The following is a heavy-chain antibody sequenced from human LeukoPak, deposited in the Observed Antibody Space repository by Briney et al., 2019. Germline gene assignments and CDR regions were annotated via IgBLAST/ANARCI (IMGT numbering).Heavy chain of an antibody. CDR1: GFTFSSYA. Sequence: PGRSLRLSCAASGFTFSSYAMHWVRQAPGKGLEWVAVISYDGSDKYYADSVKGRFTISRDNSKNTLYLQMNSLRAEDTAVYYCARIDGWSNFDYWGQGTLVTVSS. CDR3: ARIDGWSNFDY. CDR2: ISYDGSDK. J-gene: IGHJ4*02. V-gene: IGHV3-30*03. D-gene: IGHD2-15*01.